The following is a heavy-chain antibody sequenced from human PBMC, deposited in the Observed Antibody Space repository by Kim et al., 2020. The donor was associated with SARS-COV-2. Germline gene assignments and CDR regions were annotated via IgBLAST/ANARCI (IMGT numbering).Heavy chain of an antibody. CDR1: GFTVSSNY. CDR3: ARTDRSWWELLGGFFDY. J-gene: IGHJ4*02. Sequence: GGSLRLSCAASGFTVSSNYMSWVRQAPGKGLEWVSVIYSGGSTYYADSVKGRFTISRDNSKNTLYLQMNSLRAEDTAVYYCARTDRSWWELLGGFFDYWGQGTLVTVSS. D-gene: IGHD1-26*01. V-gene: IGHV3-66*02. CDR2: IYSGGST.